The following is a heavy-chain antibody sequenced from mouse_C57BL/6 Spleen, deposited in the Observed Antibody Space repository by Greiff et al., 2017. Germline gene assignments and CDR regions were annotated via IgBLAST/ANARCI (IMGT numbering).Heavy chain of an antibody. V-gene: IGHV1-82*01. CDR1: GYAFSSSW. CDR2: IYPGDGDT. Sequence: VQRVESGPELVKPGASVKISCKASGYAFSSSWMNWVKQRPGKGLEWIGRIYPGDGDTKYNGKFKGKATLTADKSSSTAYMQLSSLTSEDSAVYFCVADSSGSWFAYWGQGTLVTVSA. D-gene: IGHD3-2*02. CDR3: VADSSGSWFAY. J-gene: IGHJ3*01.